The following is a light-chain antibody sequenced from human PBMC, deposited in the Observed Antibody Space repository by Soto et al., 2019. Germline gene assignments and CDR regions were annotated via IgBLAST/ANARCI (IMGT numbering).Light chain of an antibody. V-gene: IGLV1-44*01. CDR3: AAWEDSLNGDV. Sequence: QSALTQPPSTSGTPGQRVTISCSGSSSNIGSESVNWYQQLPGTAPKLLIYSYNQRPSGVPDRFSGSKSGTSASLAISGLQSEDEADYICAAWEDSLNGDVFGLGTKVTVL. J-gene: IGLJ1*01. CDR1: SSNIGSES. CDR2: SYN.